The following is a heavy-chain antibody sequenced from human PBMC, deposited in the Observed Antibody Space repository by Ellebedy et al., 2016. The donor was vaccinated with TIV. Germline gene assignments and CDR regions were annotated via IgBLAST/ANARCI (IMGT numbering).Heavy chain of an antibody. CDR2: IYYSGST. J-gene: IGHJ6*02. Sequence: MPSETLSLTCTVSGGSISSSSYYWGWIRQPPGRGLEWIGSIYYSGSTNYNPSLKSRVTISVDTSKNQFSLKMSSVTAADTAVYYCARDSRSGKYYYYGMDVWGQGTTVTVSS. CDR3: ARDSRSGKYYYYGMDV. V-gene: IGHV4-39*07. CDR1: GGSISSSSYY. D-gene: IGHD3-10*01.